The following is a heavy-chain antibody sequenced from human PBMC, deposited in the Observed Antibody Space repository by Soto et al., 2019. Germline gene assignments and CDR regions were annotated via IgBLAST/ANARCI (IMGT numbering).Heavy chain of an antibody. CDR1: GDSVSSDSAA. CDR3: VRSRVFIAVVCLATYCYYCGMEF. V-gene: IGHV6-1*01. Sequence: SQTLSLTCAISGDSVSSDSAAWNWIRQSPSRGLEWLGRTYYRSKWYNDYAVSVNGRITINPDTSKNHFSLQLNSVTPEDTAVYYCVRSRVFIAVVCLATYCYYCGMEFRGPGITVT. CDR2: TYYRSKWYN. D-gene: IGHD6-19*01. J-gene: IGHJ6*02.